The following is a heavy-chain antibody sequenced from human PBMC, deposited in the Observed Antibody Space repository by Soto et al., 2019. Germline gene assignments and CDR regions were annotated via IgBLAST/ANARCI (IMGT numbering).Heavy chain of an antibody. CDR2: IFSSGST. J-gene: IGHJ4*02. Sequence: TRSLTGIDAGGSIDSGAYPMSWSPQHPGEGLEWIGYIFSSGSTFYNPSLKSRVTMSMDTSRKSFSLNLMSVTAADTAVYYCERNLPAATSEVVFDYWGLGTLVTVSS. V-gene: IGHV4-31*02. D-gene: IGHD6-13*01. CDR3: ERNLPAATSEVVFDY. CDR1: GGSIDSGAYP.